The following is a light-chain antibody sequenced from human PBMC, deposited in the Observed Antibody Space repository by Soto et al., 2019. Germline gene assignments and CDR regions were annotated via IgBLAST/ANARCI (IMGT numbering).Light chain of an antibody. Sequence: EIVLTQSPATLSLSPGERATLSCRASQSVSSYLAWYQQKPGQAPRLLIYDASDRATGIPARFSGSWSGTDFTLPISSLGPGDFAVYYCQQRSNWPPLAFGGGTQGEIK. V-gene: IGKV3-11*01. CDR1: QSVSSY. CDR3: QQRSNWPPLA. J-gene: IGKJ4*01. CDR2: DAS.